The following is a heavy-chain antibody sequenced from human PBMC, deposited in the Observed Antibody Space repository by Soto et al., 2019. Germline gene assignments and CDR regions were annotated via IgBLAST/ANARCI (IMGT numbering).Heavy chain of an antibody. CDR1: GFTFSSYA. D-gene: IGHD2-2*01. V-gene: IGHV3-23*01. CDR2: ISGSGGST. CDR3: ASADVPYYYYGMDV. J-gene: IGHJ6*02. Sequence: QLGGSLRLSCAASGFTFSSYAMSWVRQAPGKGLEWVSAISGSGGSTYYADSVKGRFTISRDNSKNTLYLQMNSLRAEDTAVYYCASADVPYYYYGMDVWGQGTTVTVSS.